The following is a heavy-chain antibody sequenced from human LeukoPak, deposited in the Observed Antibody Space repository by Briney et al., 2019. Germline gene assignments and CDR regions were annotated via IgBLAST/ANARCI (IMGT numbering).Heavy chain of an antibody. Sequence: SETLSLTCAVYGGSFSGYYWSWIRQPPGKGLEWIGEINHSGSTNYNPSIKSRVTISVDTSKNQFSLKLSSVTAADTAVYYCARGLRIAARPAALGYWGQGTLVTVSS. V-gene: IGHV4-34*01. CDR2: INHSGST. CDR3: ARGLRIAARPAALGY. CDR1: GGSFSGYY. J-gene: IGHJ4*02. D-gene: IGHD6-6*01.